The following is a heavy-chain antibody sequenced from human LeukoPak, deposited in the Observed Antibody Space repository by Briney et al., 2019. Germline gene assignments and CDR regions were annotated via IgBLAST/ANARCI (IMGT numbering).Heavy chain of an antibody. Sequence: GGSLRLSCAASGFTFSIHGMNWVRQAPGKGLEWVSGISPGGEIPYYADSVKGRFTISRDNSKDTVPLQMHSLRAEDTATYYCAKDDGWLYYNHWGQGTLVTVSS. J-gene: IGHJ4*02. CDR1: GFTFSIHG. V-gene: IGHV3-23*01. CDR3: AKDDGWLYYNH. CDR2: ISPGGEIP. D-gene: IGHD3-22*01.